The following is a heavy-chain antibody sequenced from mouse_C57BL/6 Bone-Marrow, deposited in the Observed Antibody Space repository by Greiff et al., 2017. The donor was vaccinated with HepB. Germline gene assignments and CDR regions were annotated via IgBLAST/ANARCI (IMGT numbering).Heavy chain of an antibody. D-gene: IGHD1-1*01. CDR3: ARHPHYYGSSLDY. CDR1: GFTFSSYG. V-gene: IGHV5-6*02. CDR2: ISSGGSYT. Sequence: DVMLVESGGDLVKPGGSLKLSCAASGFTFSSYGMSWVRQTPDKRLEWVATISSGGSYTYYPDSVKGRFTISRDNAKKTLYLQMSSLKSEDTAMYYCARHPHYYGSSLDYWGQGTTLTVSS. J-gene: IGHJ2*01.